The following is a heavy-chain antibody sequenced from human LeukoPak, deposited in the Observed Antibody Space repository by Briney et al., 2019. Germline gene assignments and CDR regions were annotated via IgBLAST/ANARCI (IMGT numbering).Heavy chain of an antibody. J-gene: IGHJ4*02. CDR2: INQHGSEK. Sequence: GGSLRLPCAASGFTFSTYWMSWVRQAPGKGLEWVANINQHGSEKYYVDSVRGRFTISRDNAKNSLYLQMNSLRAEDTAVYYCVKEDNGVIIAEHYWGQGTLVTVSS. CDR3: VKEDNGVIIAEHY. CDR1: GFTFSTYW. V-gene: IGHV3-7*01. D-gene: IGHD3-22*01.